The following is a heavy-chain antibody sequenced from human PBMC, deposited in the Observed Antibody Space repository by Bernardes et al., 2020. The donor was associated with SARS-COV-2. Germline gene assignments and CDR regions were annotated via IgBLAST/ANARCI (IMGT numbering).Heavy chain of an antibody. CDR1: GGSFSGYC. D-gene: IGHD3-22*01. Sequence: SETLSLTCAVYGGSFSGYCWSWIRQPPGKGLEWIWEINHSGSTNYNPSLKSRVTISVDMSKNQFALKLRSVTAADTAVYYCARGFYDSSGYYSNWGQGTLVTVSS. CDR3: ARGFYDSSGYYSN. CDR2: INHSGST. J-gene: IGHJ4*02. V-gene: IGHV4-34*01.